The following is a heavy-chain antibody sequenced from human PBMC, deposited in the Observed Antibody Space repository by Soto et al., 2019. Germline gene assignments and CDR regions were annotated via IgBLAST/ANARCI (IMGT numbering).Heavy chain of an antibody. V-gene: IGHV4-59*01. Sequence: SETLSLTCTVSGGSISSYYWSWIRQPPGKGLEWIGYIYYSGSTNYNPSLKSRVTISVDTSKNQFSLKLSSVTAADTAVYYCARGRPQKGGYCSSTSCYSYYYYYMDVWGKGTTVTVSS. CDR1: GGSISSYY. D-gene: IGHD2-2*01. CDR2: IYYSGST. CDR3: ARGRPQKGGYCSSTSCYSYYYYYMDV. J-gene: IGHJ6*03.